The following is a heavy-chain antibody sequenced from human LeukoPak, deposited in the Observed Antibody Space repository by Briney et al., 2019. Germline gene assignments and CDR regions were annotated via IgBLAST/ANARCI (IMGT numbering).Heavy chain of an antibody. D-gene: IGHD2-2*01. CDR1: GFTFSSYA. J-gene: IGHJ4*02. CDR2: ISGSGGST. Sequence: GGSLRLSCAASGFTFSSYAKSWVRQAPGNGLEWVSAISGSGGSTYYADSVKGRFTISRDNSKNTLYLQMNSLRAEDTAVYYCAKDDRYCSSTSCSTYWGQGTLVTVSS. CDR3: AKDDRYCSSTSCSTY. V-gene: IGHV3-23*01.